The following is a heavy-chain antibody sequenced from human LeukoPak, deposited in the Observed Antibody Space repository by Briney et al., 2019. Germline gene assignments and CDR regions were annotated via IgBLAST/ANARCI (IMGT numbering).Heavy chain of an antibody. D-gene: IGHD6-13*01. CDR2: IKQDGSEK. J-gene: IGHJ6*03. Sequence: GGSRRLSCAASGFTISGYWMSWVRQSPGKGLEWVANIKQDGSEKYYVDSVKGRFTISRDNAKNSLYLQMNSLRAEDTAVYYCARDRTYSSSWYVETYYYYYMDVWGKGTTVTVSS. V-gene: IGHV3-7*01. CDR1: GFTISGYW. CDR3: ARDRTYSSSWYVETYYYYYMDV.